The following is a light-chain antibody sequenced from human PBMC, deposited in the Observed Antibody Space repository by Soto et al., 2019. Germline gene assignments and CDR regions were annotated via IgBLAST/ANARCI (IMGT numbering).Light chain of an antibody. CDR2: DVS. Sequence: QSALTQPASVSGSPGQSITISCTGNISDVGSYNYVSWYQQYPGKAPKLMIYDVSTRPSGVSDRFSGSKSGNTASLTISGLRAEDEADYYCGSYTTSSNYVFGTGTKLTVL. V-gene: IGLV2-14*03. CDR3: GSYTTSSNYV. J-gene: IGLJ1*01. CDR1: ISDVGSYNY.